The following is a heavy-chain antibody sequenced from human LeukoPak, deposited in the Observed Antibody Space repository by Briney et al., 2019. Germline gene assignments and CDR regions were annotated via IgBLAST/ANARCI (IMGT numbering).Heavy chain of an antibody. D-gene: IGHD1-14*01. CDR2: IKEDGTEK. J-gene: IGHJ4*02. CDR3: AKGQEIKGTTLFYFDF. V-gene: IGHV3-7*01. Sequence: GGSLRLSCAGSGFTFSDFWMTWVRQTPGKGLEWVANIKEDGTEKNLVDSVKGRFTISRDNSKRTVFLQMNSLRVDDTAVYYCAKGQEIKGTTLFYFDFWGQGNQVTVSS. CDR1: GFTFSDFW.